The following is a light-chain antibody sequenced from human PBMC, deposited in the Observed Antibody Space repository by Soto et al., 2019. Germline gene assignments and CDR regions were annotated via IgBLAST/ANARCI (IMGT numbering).Light chain of an antibody. V-gene: IGKV3-20*01. CDR2: AAS. CDR1: QSVSSNF. CDR3: QQYGSSPRT. Sequence: EIVLTQSPGTLSLSPGETATLSCRASQSVSSNFLAWYQQKPGQAPRLLISAASNRATGIPDRFSGSGSGRDFTLTISRLEPEDFAVYYCQQYGSSPRTFGQGTKVDI. J-gene: IGKJ1*01.